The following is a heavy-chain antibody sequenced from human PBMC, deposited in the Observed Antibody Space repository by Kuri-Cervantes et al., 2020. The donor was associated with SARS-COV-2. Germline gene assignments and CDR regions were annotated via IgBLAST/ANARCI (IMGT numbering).Heavy chain of an antibody. Sequence: SETLSLTCTVSGASIGSTDSYWGWIRQPPGKAKEWIGSIKYSGSTFYNPSLKSRVTFSVDTSKNQFSLKLGSVTAADTAVYYCARLKAGQFDYWGQGTLVTVSS. CDR2: IKYSGST. V-gene: IGHV4-39*01. CDR3: ARLKAGQFDY. J-gene: IGHJ4*02. CDR1: GASIGSTDSY.